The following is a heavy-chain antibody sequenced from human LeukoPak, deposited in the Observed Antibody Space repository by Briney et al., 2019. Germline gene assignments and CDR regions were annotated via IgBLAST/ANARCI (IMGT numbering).Heavy chain of an antibody. CDR2: ISGSGGST. D-gene: IGHD3-10*01. V-gene: IGHV3-23*01. CDR1: GFTFSSYG. J-gene: IGHJ4*02. Sequence: QTGGTLRLSCAASGFTFSSYGMSWVCQAPGKGLEWVSAISGSGGSTYYADSVKGRFTISRDNSKNTLYLQMNSLRAEDTAVYYCAKDRGIISDYWGQGTLVTVSS. CDR3: AKDRGIISDY.